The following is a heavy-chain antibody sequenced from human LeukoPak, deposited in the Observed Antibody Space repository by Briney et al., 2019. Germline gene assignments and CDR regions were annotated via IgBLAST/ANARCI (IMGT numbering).Heavy chain of an antibody. CDR2: IYYSGST. CDR1: GGSISSSSYY. D-gene: IGHD4-11*01. V-gene: IGHV4-39*01. Sequence: SETLSLTCTVSGGSISSSSYYWGWLRQPPGKGLEWIGSIYYSGSTYYNPSLKSRVTISVDTSKNQFSLKLSSVTAADTAVYYCARQKTSHRYFDLWGRGTLVTVSS. CDR3: ARQKTSHRYFDL. J-gene: IGHJ2*01.